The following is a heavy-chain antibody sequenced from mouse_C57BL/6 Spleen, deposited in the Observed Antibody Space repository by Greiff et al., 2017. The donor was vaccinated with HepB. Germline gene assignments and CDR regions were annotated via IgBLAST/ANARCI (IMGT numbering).Heavy chain of an antibody. CDR3: ARAYYSNYPYAMDY. CDR1: GFTFSSYA. Sequence: EVQGVESGGGLVKPGGSLKLSCAASGFTFSSYAMSWVRQTPEKRLEWVATISDGGSYTYYPDNVKGRFTISRDNAKNNLYLQMSHLKSEDTAMYYCARAYYSNYPYAMDYWGQGTSVTVSS. J-gene: IGHJ4*01. D-gene: IGHD2-5*01. V-gene: IGHV5-4*01. CDR2: ISDGGSYT.